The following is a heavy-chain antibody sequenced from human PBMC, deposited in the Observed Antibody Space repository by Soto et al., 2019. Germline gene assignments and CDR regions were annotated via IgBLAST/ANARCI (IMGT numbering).Heavy chain of an antibody. J-gene: IGHJ4*02. Sequence: PSETLCLTCAVDGRSFSGYYGRWCRQPPEKGLESIGEISHSGSNNYIPSLKRRVTISADTSKDQFSLKLSSVNAADTAMYYCARGLYYYDNSGSGPFLYRGEGTLVT. CDR2: ISHSGSN. D-gene: IGHD3-22*01. V-gene: IGHV4-34*01. CDR3: ARGLYYYDNSGSGPFLY. CDR1: GRSFSGYY.